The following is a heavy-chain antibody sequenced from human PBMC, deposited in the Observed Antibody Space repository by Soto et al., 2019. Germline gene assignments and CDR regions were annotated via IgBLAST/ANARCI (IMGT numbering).Heavy chain of an antibody. CDR3: ARGRYCSSTSCYDGGYWYFDL. V-gene: IGHV1-69*02. CDR2: IIPILGIA. CDR1: GGTFSSYT. Sequence: GASVKVSCKASGGTFSSYTISWVRQAPGQGLEWMGRIIPILGIANYAQKFQGRVTITGDKSTSTAYMELRSLRSEDTAVYYCARGRYCSSTSCYDGGYWYFDLWGRGTLVTVSS. D-gene: IGHD2-2*01. J-gene: IGHJ2*01.